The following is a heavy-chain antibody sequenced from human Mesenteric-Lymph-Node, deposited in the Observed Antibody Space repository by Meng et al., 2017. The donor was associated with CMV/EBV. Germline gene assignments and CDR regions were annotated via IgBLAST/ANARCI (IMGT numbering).Heavy chain of an antibody. CDR1: GVSISDSGYY. D-gene: IGHD5-12*01. Sequence: SETLSLTCTVSGVSISDSGYYWGWIRQSPGKGLEWIGSMYYGGYTYYNPSLNGRVTTSVDTTKNHFYLKLSSVTAADTAVYYCARASNSGYDWVYFQHWGQGTLVTVSS. CDR2: MYYGGYT. V-gene: IGHV4-39*02. CDR3: ARASNSGYDWVYFQH. J-gene: IGHJ1*01.